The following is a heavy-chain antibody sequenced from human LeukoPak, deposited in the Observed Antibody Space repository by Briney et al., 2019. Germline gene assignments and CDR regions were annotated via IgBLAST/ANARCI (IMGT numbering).Heavy chain of an antibody. CDR1: GYTFTSFG. CDR2: ISPYNGNT. Sequence: GASVKVSCKASGYTFTSFGISWVRQAPGQGLEWMGWISPYNGNTYYAQKLQGRVTMTTDTFTNTAYMELRSLRSDDTAIYYCAKDGGVGDYHFWYFDLWGRGTVVSVSS. V-gene: IGHV1-18*01. J-gene: IGHJ2*01. CDR3: AKDGGVGDYHFWYFDL. D-gene: IGHD4-17*01.